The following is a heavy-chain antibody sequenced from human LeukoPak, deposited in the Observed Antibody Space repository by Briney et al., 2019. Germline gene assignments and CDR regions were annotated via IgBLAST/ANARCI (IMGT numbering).Heavy chain of an antibody. CDR2: INWNGGST. J-gene: IGHJ6*03. V-gene: IGHV3-20*04. CDR1: GFTFDDYG. CDR3: ARDHDYVRHYYYYMDV. D-gene: IGHD3-16*01. Sequence: GGSLRLSCAASGFTFDDYGMSWVRHAPGKGREWVSGINWNGGSTGYADSVKGRFTISRDNAKNSLYLQMNSLRAEDTALYYCARDHDYVRHYYYYMDVWGKGTTVTVSS.